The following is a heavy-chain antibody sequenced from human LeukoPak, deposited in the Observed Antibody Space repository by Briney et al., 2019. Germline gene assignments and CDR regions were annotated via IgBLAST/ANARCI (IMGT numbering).Heavy chain of an antibody. CDR1: GYSISSGYY. V-gene: IGHV4-38-2*02. J-gene: IGHJ4*02. CDR2: IYYSGST. CDR3: ARHAGGISATGTRPFDY. Sequence: SETLSLTCTVSGYSISSGYYWGWIRQPPGKGLEWIGSIYYSGSTYYNPSLKSRVTMSVDTSKSQFSLKLSSVTAADTAVYYCARHAGGISATGTRPFDYRGQGTLVTVSS. D-gene: IGHD6-13*01.